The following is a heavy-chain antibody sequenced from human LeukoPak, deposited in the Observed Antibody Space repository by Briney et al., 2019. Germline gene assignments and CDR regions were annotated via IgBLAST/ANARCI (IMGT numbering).Heavy chain of an antibody. V-gene: IGHV4-59*11. CDR2: IHSNGGT. CDR1: GGSIDGQY. CDR3: ARHLGGIFGSGTHFVY. Sequence: SETLSLTCTVSGGSIDGQYWSWIRQPPGKGLEWIGYIHSNGGTKYNPSLKSRVTMSVDTSKNQFSLKLDSVTAADTAVYYCARHLGGIFGSGTHFVYWGQGTLVTVSS. D-gene: IGHD3-10*01. J-gene: IGHJ4*02.